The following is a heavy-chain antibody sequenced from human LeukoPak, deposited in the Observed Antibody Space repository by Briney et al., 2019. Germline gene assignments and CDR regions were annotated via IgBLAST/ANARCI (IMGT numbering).Heavy chain of an antibody. V-gene: IGHV1-18*01. J-gene: IGHJ4*02. CDR2: ISAYNGNT. CDR3: ARGPYCSSTSCYTGPFDY. CDR1: GYTFTSYG. D-gene: IGHD2-2*02. Sequence: ASVKVSCKASGYTFTSYGISWVRQAPGQGLEWMGWISAYNGNTNYAQKLQGRVTMTTDTSTSTAYMELRSLRSDDTAVYYCARGPYCSSTSCYTGPFDYWGQGTLVTVSS.